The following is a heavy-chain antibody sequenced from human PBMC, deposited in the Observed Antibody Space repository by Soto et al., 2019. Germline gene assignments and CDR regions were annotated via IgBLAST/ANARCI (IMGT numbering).Heavy chain of an antibody. CDR2: MYESGAT. D-gene: IGHD1-26*01. V-gene: IGHV4-30-2*06. Sequence: QLQLQESGSGLVKPSQTLSLTCAVSNASVNRCGYSWSWIRQSPVKGLEWIGYMYESGATYYNPCLTSRVTISADSAKNQLSLTLTSVCAPDTALYYCVRVGLLPSGGSWVDPWGQGTQVTVSS. J-gene: IGHJ5*02. CDR3: VRVGLLPSGGSWVDP. CDR1: NASVNRCGYS.